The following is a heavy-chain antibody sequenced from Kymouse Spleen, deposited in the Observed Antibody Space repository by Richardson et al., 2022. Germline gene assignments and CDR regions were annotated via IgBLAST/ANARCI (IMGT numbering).Heavy chain of an antibody. CDR3: ARGYDFWSGSLFDY. J-gene: IGHJ4*02. CDR2: IYYSGST. Sequence: QLQLQESGPGLVKPSETLSLTCTVSGGSISSSSYYWGWIRQPPGKGLEWIGSIYYSGSTYYNPSLKSRVTISVDTSKNQFSLKLSSVTAADTAVYYCARGYDFWSGSLFDYWGQGTLVTVSS. CDR1: GGSISSSSYY. D-gene: IGHD3-3*01. V-gene: IGHV4-39*01.